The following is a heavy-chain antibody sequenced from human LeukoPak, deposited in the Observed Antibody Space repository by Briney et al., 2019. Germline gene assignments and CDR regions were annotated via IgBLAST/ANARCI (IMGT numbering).Heavy chain of an antibody. D-gene: IGHD3-22*01. J-gene: IGHJ4*02. CDR3: AKDFSYYDSSGYWDY. V-gene: IGHV3-23*01. Sequence: GGSLRLSCAASGFTFSSYAMSWVRQAPGKGLEWVSAISGSGGSTYYADSVKGRFTISRDNSKNPLYLQMNSLRAEDTAVYYCAKDFSYYDSSGYWDYWGQGTLVTVSS. CDR2: ISGSGGST. CDR1: GFTFSSYA.